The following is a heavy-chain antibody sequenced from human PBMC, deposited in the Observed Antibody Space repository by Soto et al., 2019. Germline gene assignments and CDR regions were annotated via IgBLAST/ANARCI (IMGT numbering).Heavy chain of an antibody. Sequence: GGSLRLSCAASGFTFSNYVMTWVRQAPGKGLEWVSGINGGSDSTYYADSVKGRFTTSRDNSKNTLYLQMNSLRAEDTAIYYCAKGSSNGRPYYFDYWGRGTLVTVSS. CDR1: GFTFSNYV. V-gene: IGHV3-23*01. CDR3: AKGSSNGRPYYFDY. J-gene: IGHJ4*02. CDR2: INGGSDST. D-gene: IGHD2-15*01.